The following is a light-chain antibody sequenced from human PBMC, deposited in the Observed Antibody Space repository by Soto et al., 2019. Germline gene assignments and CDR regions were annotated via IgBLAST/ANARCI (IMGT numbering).Light chain of an antibody. V-gene: IGLV1-47*01. Sequence: TQPPSASGTPGQRVTISCSGSSSSIGSNFVNWFQQLPGTAPKVLIYGNNQRPSGVPDRFSGSKSGTSASLAISGLRSEDEAYYYCAAWDERLRGLVFGGGTKLTVL. CDR2: GNN. CDR3: AAWDERLRGLV. CDR1: SSSIGSNF. J-gene: IGLJ2*01.